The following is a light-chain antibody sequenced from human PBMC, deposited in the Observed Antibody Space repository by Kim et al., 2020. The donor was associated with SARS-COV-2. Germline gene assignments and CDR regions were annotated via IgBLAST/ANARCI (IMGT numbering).Light chain of an antibody. CDR3: QQYNNWPQT. J-gene: IGKJ1*01. V-gene: IGKV3-15*01. CDR1: QSVSSN. Sequence: EIVMTQSPATLSVSPGERATLSCRASQSVSSNLAWYHQKPGQAPRLLIYGASTRATGIPARFSGSGSETEFTLTISSLQSEDFAVYYCQQYNNWPQTFGQGTKVDIK. CDR2: GAS.